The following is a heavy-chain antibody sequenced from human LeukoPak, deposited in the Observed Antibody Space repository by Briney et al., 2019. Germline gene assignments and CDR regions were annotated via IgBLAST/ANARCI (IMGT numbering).Heavy chain of an antibody. Sequence: AGSLTLSCAASGYTFSSYSINWVRQAPAKGMDWVSSISRRNSYIFYAESGKGRITINRDNAKNSLYLKMTSLRAEDTAVYYFAVGACSGGSCYLDYYGMDVWGQGTTLTVSS. CDR3: AVGACSGGSCYLDYYGMDV. V-gene: IGHV3-21*01. CDR1: GYTFSSYS. J-gene: IGHJ6*02. D-gene: IGHD2-15*01. CDR2: ISRRNSYI.